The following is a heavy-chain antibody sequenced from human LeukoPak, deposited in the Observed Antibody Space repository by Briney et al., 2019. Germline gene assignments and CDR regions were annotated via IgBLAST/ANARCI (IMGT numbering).Heavy chain of an antibody. D-gene: IGHD3-9*01. CDR2: IKSKTDGGTT. V-gene: IGHV3-15*01. Sequence: PGGSLRLFCAASGFTFSNAWVSWVRQAPGKGLEWVGRIKSKTDGGTTDYAAPVKGRFIISRDDSKNTLYLQMNSLRTEDTAVYYCTTATQNYDILTGHYRVSDYWGQGTLVTVSS. CDR1: GFTFSNAW. CDR3: TTATQNYDILTGHYRVSDY. J-gene: IGHJ4*02.